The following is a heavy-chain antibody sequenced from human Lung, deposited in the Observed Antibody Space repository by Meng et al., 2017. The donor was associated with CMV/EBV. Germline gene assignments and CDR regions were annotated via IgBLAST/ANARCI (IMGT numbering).Heavy chain of an antibody. J-gene: IGHJ5*02. V-gene: IGHV4-59*01. CDR2: IYYSGST. CDR3: ARVDGTYYDFWSGSVGSWFDP. D-gene: IGHD3-3*01. CDR1: GGSISSYY. Sequence: GSXRLSCTVSGGSISSYYWSWIRQPPGKGLEWIGYIYYSGSTNYNPSLKSRVTISVDTSKNQFSLKLSSVTAADTAVYYCARVDGTYYDFWSGSVGSWFDPWXQGTLVTVSS.